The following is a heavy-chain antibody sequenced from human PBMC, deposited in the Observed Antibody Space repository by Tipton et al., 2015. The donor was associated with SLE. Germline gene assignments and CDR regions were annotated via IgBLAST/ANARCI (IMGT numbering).Heavy chain of an antibody. D-gene: IGHD6-6*01. CDR2: ISSNGGST. CDR1: GFTFSSYA. J-gene: IGHJ4*02. CDR3: VKSHSSSFGDY. V-gene: IGHV3-64D*06. Sequence: SLRLSCSASGFTFSSYAMHWVRQAPGKGLEYVSAISSNGGSTYYADSVKGRFTISRDNSKNTLYLQMSSLRAEDTAVYYCVKSHSSSFGDYWGQGTLVTVSS.